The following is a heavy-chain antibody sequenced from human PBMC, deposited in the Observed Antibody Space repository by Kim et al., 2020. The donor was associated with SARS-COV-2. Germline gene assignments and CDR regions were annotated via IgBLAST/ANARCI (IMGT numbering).Heavy chain of an antibody. J-gene: IGHJ6*02. V-gene: IGHV3-30*07. Sequence: SVKVRFTIVRDNSKKTLYLQMSSLRAEDTAVYYCARVGPNFGESRNGMDVWGQGTPVTVSS. CDR3: ARVGPNFGESRNGMDV. D-gene: IGHD3-10*01.